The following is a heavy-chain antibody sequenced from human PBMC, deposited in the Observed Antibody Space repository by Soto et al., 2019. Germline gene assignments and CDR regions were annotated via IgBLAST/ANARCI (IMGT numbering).Heavy chain of an antibody. V-gene: IGHV3-30*18. CDR3: AEGTSYGLRNEFAKSANYYYYYGMDV. J-gene: IGHJ6*02. CDR1: GFTFSIYG. CDR2: ISFDGTNK. Sequence: GGSLTLSFAASGFTFSIYGMHWVRQDPGKGLGLVAAISFDGTNKYYADSVKGRFTISRDNSKPTLYLQMTRLRAEDRAVYYCAEGTSYGLRNEFAKSANYYYYYGMDVWGQGTTVTVSS. D-gene: IGHD5-18*01.